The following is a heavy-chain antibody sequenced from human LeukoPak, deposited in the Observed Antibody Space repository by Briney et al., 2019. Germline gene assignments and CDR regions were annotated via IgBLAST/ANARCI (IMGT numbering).Heavy chain of an antibody. CDR2: IYYSGST. Sequence: SETLSLTCTVSGGSISSYYWSWIRQPPGKGLEWIGYIYYSGSTNYNPSLKSRVTISVDTSKNQFSLKLSSVTAADTAVYYCASGKYYYDSSGYYSWLNAFDIWGQGTMVTVPS. CDR1: GGSISSYY. J-gene: IGHJ3*02. V-gene: IGHV4-59*01. CDR3: ASGKYYYDSSGYYSWLNAFDI. D-gene: IGHD3-22*01.